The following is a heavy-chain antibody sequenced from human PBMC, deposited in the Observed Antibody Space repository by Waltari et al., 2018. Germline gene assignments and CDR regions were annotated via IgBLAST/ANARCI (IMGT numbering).Heavy chain of an antibody. CDR3: ARDPVTRILST. Sequence: EVQLVESGGGLIQPGGSLRLSCAASVFTVSTNYMSWVRQAPGKGVEWVSVIYSDGTTYYADSVKGRFTISRDNSKNTLFLQMDSLRAEDTAVYYCARDPVTRILSTWGQGTLVTVSS. D-gene: IGHD3-16*01. V-gene: IGHV3-53*01. CDR1: VFTVSTNY. CDR2: IYSDGTT. J-gene: IGHJ5*02.